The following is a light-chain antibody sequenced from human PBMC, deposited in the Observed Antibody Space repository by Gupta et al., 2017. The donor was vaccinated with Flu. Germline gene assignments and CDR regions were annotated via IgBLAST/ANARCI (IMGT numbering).Light chain of an antibody. CDR2: GAS. V-gene: IGKV3-15*01. Sequence: EIVMTQSPATLSVSPGGRATLSCRASQIVSINLAWYQQKPGQAPRLLFYGASTRATGIPARFSGSGSGTEFTLTISSLQSEDFAVYYCQQYHNWPYSFGQGTKLEIK. J-gene: IGKJ2*03. CDR3: QQYHNWPYS. CDR1: QIVSIN.